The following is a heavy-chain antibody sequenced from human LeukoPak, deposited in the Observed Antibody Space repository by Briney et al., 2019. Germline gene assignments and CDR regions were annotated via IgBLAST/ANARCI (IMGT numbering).Heavy chain of an antibody. V-gene: IGHV1-2*02. Sequence: AAVKVSCKASGYTFTGYYMHGVRQAPGQGLEWMGWINPNSGGTNYAQKFQGRVTMTRDKSISTAYMDLSSLRSDDTAVYYCARVGAMVLWGQGTLVTVSS. CDR2: INPNSGGT. D-gene: IGHD5-18*01. CDR1: GYTFTGYY. J-gene: IGHJ4*02. CDR3: ARVGAMVL.